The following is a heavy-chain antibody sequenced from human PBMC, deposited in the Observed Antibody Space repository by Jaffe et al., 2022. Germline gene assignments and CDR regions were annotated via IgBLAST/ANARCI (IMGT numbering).Heavy chain of an antibody. J-gene: IGHJ4*02. V-gene: IGHV3-7*05. Sequence: EVQLVESGGGLVQPGGSLRLSCAASGFTFSSYWMSWVRQAPGKGLEWVANIKQDGSEKYYVDSVKGRFTISRDNAKNSLYLQMNSLRAEDTAVYYCARVRTMIVVAPDYFDYWGQGTLVTVSS. CDR1: GFTFSSYW. CDR3: ARVRTMIVVAPDYFDY. CDR2: IKQDGSEK. D-gene: IGHD3-22*01.